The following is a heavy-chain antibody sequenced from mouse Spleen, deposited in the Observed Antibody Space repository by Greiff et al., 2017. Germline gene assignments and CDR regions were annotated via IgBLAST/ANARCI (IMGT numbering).Heavy chain of an antibody. CDR1: GFTFSSYA. V-gene: IGHV5-9*04. CDR3: ARRDNWAAWFAY. Sequence: EVRLVESGGGLVKRGGSLKLSCAASGFTFSSYAMSWVRQTPEKRLEWVATISSGGGNTYYPDSVKGRFTISRDNAKNTLYLQMSSLKSEDTAMYYCARRDNWAAWFAYWGQGTLVTVSA. CDR2: ISSGGGNT. D-gene: IGHD4-1*01. J-gene: IGHJ3*01.